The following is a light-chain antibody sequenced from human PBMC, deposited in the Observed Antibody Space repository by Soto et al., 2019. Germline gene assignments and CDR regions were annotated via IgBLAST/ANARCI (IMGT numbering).Light chain of an antibody. CDR1: QDIRND. CDR2: AES. Sequence: AIQMTQSPSSLSASVGDRVTITCRASQDIRNDLGWYQEKAGQAPKLLIYAESNLQSGVPSRFSGSGSGTDFTLTICSLQPEDFATYYCLQDYNYPWTFGQGTKVEI. CDR3: LQDYNYPWT. J-gene: IGKJ1*01. V-gene: IGKV1-6*01.